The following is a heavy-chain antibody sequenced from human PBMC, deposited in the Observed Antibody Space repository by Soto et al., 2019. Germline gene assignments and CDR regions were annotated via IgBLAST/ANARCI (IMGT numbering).Heavy chain of an antibody. V-gene: IGHV1-46*03. CDR1: GYTFTSYY. CDR2: INPSGGST. D-gene: IGHD2-15*01. Sequence: ASVKVSCKASGYTFTSYYMHWVRQAPGQGLEWMGIINPSGGSTSYAQKFQGRVTMTRDTSTSTVYMELSSLRSEDTDVYYCATEYCSGGSCYSRDYYYYGMDVWGQGTTVTVSS. CDR3: ATEYCSGGSCYSRDYYYYGMDV. J-gene: IGHJ6*02.